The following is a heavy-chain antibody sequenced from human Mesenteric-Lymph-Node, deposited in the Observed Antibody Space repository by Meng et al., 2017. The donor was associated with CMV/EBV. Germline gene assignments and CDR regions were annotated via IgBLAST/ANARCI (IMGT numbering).Heavy chain of an antibody. D-gene: IGHD5-24*01. J-gene: IGHJ1*01. Sequence: SLKISCAASGFTFDDYAMHWVRQAPGKGLEWVSGISWNSDYIGYADSVKGRYTISRDNAKNSLYLQMNSLRAEDTALYYCAKEGDGYPLYHWGQGTLVTVSS. CDR1: GFTFDDYA. V-gene: IGHV3-9*01. CDR2: ISWNSDYI. CDR3: AKEGDGYPLYH.